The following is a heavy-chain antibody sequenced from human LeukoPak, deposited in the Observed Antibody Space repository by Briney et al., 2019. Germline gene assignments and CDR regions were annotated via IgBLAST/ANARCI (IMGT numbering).Heavy chain of an antibody. CDR1: GYTFTGYY. CDR3: ARDSGYSSSWYPYYYMDV. J-gene: IGHJ6*03. Sequence: GASVYVSCKASGYTFTGYYMHWVRQAPGQGLEWMGWINPNSGGTNYAQKFQGRVTMTRDTSISTAYMELSRLRSDDTAVYYCARDSGYSSSWYPYYYMDVWGKGTTVTVSS. CDR2: INPNSGGT. V-gene: IGHV1-2*02. D-gene: IGHD6-13*01.